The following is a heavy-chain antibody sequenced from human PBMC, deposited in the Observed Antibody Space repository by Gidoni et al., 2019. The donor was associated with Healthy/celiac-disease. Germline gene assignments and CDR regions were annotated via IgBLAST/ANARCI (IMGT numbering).Heavy chain of an antibody. V-gene: IGHV3-33*01. CDR1: GFTFRSSG. Sequence: QVQLVESGGGVVQPGRSLRLSCAASGFTFRSSGRHWVRQAPGKGLEWVAVIWYDGSNKYYADSVKGRFTISRDNSKNTLYLQMNSLRAEDTAVYYCARGITDSTYYYYYGMDVWGLGTTVTVSS. CDR3: ARGITDSTYYYYYGMDV. D-gene: IGHD3-10*01. J-gene: IGHJ6*02. CDR2: IWYDGSNK.